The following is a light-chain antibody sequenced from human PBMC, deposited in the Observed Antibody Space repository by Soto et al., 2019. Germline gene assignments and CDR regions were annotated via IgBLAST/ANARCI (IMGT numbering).Light chain of an antibody. CDR1: EDVSDY. J-gene: IGKJ4*01. Sequence: DLKMTQSPSSLSASVGDSVTLTCQASEDVSDYVNWYQQKPGRAPKLLIYDASKLETGVPSRFSGSGSGPDFSFTIRDLQPEDFATYYCQLYKNVILTFGGGTRVDI. CDR2: DAS. V-gene: IGKV1-33*01. CDR3: QLYKNVILT.